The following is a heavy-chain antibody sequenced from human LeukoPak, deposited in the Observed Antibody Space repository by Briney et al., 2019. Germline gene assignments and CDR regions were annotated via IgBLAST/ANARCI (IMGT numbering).Heavy chain of an antibody. CDR3: AREVAGSGLSYNWFDP. CDR2: IYYSGST. J-gene: IGHJ5*02. V-gene: IGHV4-59*01. CDR1: GGSISSYY. Sequence: SETLSLTCTVSGGSISSYYWSWLRQPPGKGLEWLGYIYYSGSTNYNPSLKSRVTISVDTSKNQFSLKLSSVTAADTAVYYCAREVAGSGLSYNWFDPWGQGTLVTVSS. D-gene: IGHD6-19*01.